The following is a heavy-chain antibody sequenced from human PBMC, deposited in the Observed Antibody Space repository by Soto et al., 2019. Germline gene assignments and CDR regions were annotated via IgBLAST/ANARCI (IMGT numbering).Heavy chain of an antibody. J-gene: IGHJ4*02. CDR1: GFTVRSNY. CDR2: SNSAGIT. V-gene: IGHV3-66*01. Sequence: EIQMVESGGGLVQPGGSLRLSCVVSGFTVRSNYMTWVRQTPGKGLEWISSSNSAGITYSADSVKGRFAISSDYSQHTFFLQMSSLRADDTALYYCARGLWNTGAYSSFYQWGQGILGTVSS. D-gene: IGHD2-8*02. CDR3: ARGLWNTGAYSSFYQ.